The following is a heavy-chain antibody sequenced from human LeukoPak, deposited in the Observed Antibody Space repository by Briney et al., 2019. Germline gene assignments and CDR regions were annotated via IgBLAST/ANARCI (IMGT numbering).Heavy chain of an antibody. CDR2: ISAYNGNT. D-gene: IGHD3-9*01. Sequence: ASVKVSCKASGYTFTNYAISWVRQAPGQGLEWMGWISAYNGNTKYTQKFQGRVTMTRDTSTSTAYMELRSLRSDDTAVYYCARSPHILTGENFDFWGQGTLLTVSS. CDR1: GYTFTNYA. CDR3: ARSPHILTGENFDF. J-gene: IGHJ4*02. V-gene: IGHV1-18*01.